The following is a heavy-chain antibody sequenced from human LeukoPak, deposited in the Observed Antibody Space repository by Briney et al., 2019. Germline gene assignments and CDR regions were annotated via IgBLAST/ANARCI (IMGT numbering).Heavy chain of an antibody. CDR3: ARDSPIELGYFDY. Sequence: SETLSLTCTVSGGSISTYSWSWIRQPAGKGLEWIGRIYTSGSTNYNPSLKSRVTMSVDTSKNQFSLKLSSVTAADTAVYYCARDSPIELGYFDYWGQGTLVTVSS. V-gene: IGHV4-4*07. D-gene: IGHD1-7*01. CDR2: IYTSGST. J-gene: IGHJ4*02. CDR1: GGSISTYS.